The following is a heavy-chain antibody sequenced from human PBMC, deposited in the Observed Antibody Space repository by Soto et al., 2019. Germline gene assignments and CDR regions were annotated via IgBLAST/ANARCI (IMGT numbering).Heavy chain of an antibody. CDR1: GFTFSSYA. V-gene: IGHV3-30-3*01. CDR3: ARVMEPFCSGGSCYASFART. D-gene: IGHD2-15*01. Sequence: QVQLVESGGGVVQPGRSLRLSCAASGFTFSSYAMHWVRQAPGKGLEWVAVISYDGSNKYYADSVKGRFTISRDNSKNTLYLQMNSLRAEDTAVYYCARVMEPFCSGGSCYASFARTWGQGTLVTVSS. CDR2: ISYDGSNK. J-gene: IGHJ4*02.